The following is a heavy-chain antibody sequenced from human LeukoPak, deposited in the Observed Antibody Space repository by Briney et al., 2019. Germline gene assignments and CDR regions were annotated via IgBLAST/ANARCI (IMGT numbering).Heavy chain of an antibody. CDR2: INPNSGGT. CDR1: GYTFTGYY. D-gene: IGHD6-13*01. CDR3: ARVDGYSSSWMDY. Sequence: GASVKVSCKASGYTFTGYYMHWVRQAPGQGLEWMGWINPNSGGTNYAQKFQGRVTMTRDTSISTAYMELSRLRSDDTAVYYCARVDGYSSSWMDYWGQGTLVTVSS. J-gene: IGHJ4*02. V-gene: IGHV1-2*02.